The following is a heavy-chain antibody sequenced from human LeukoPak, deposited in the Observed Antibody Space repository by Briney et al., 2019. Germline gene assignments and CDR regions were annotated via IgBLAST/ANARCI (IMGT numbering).Heavy chain of an antibody. CDR3: ARALYSYGVLDY. J-gene: IGHJ4*01. CDR1: GFTFNTYG. CDR2: IWYDGSNK. V-gene: IGHV3-33*01. Sequence: GGSLRLSCAASGFTFNTYGMHWVRQAPGKGLEWVAVIWYDGSNKYFVDSVKGRFTISRDNSKNSLYLQMNSLRAEDTAMYYCARALYSYGVLDYWGHGTLVSVSS. D-gene: IGHD5-18*01.